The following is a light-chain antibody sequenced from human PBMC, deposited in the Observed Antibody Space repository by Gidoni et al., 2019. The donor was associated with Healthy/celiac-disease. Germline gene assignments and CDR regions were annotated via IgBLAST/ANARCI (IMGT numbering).Light chain of an antibody. Sequence: IVLTQSPGTLSLSPGERATLSCRAGQSLSSSYLAWYQQTPGQAPRLLIDGTSSRATGIPDRVSGSGSGTDFTLTISRLEPEDFAVYYCQQYGSSPFTFGPGTKVDIK. V-gene: IGKV3-20*01. J-gene: IGKJ3*01. CDR3: QQYGSSPFT. CDR2: GTS. CDR1: QSLSSSY.